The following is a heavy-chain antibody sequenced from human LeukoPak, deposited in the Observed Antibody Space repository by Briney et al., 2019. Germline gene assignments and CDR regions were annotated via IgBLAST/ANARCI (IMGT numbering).Heavy chain of an antibody. CDR3: ARGLVVPAARLYYYYYMDV. J-gene: IGHJ6*03. D-gene: IGHD2-2*01. CDR1: GGSISSYY. Sequence: SETLSLTCTVSGGSISSYYWSWIRQPPGKGLEWIGYIYYSGSTNYNPSLKSRVTISVDTSKNQFSLKLSSVTAADTAVYYCARGLVVPAARLYYYYYMDVWGKGTTVTVSS. CDR2: IYYSGST. V-gene: IGHV4-59*01.